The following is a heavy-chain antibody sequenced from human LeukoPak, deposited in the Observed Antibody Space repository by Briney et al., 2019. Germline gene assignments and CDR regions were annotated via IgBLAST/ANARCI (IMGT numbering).Heavy chain of an antibody. CDR3: ARARCGGSCFDFDY. CDR2: IHNSGST. Sequence: SETLSLTCTFSGGSISSYYWSWIRQPAGKGLEWIGRIHNSGSTNCNPSLKSRVTMSVDTSKNQFSLKLSSVTAADTAVYYCARARCGGSCFDFDYWGQGTLVTVSS. CDR1: GGSISSYY. J-gene: IGHJ4*02. D-gene: IGHD2-15*01. V-gene: IGHV4-4*07.